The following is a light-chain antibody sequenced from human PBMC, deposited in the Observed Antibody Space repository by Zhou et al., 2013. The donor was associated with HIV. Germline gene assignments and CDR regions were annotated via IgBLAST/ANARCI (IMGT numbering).Light chain of an antibody. CDR1: QSVSSSY. V-gene: IGKV3-20*01. J-gene: IGKJ2*01. CDR2: GAS. CDR3: QHYGVSPYT. Sequence: PGERVTLSCRASQSVSSSYLTYYQQKSGQAPSLVIHGASTRATGIPARFSGSGSGTDFTLTISSLQPEDFAVYYCQHYGVSPYTFGPGTKLEIK.